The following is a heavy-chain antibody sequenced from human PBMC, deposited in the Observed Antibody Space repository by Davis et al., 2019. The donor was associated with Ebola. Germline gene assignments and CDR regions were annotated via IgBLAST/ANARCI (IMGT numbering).Heavy chain of an antibody. V-gene: IGHV1-69*02. Sequence: AASVKVSCKASGGTFSSYTISWVRQAPGQGLEWMGRIIPILGIANYAQKFQGRVTITADISTSTAYMELSSLRSEDTAVYYCARVPGYYSDSNAYAFDIWGQGTRVTVSS. CDR2: IIPILGIA. J-gene: IGHJ3*02. CDR3: ARVPGYYSDSNAYAFDI. CDR1: GGTFSSYT. D-gene: IGHD3-22*01.